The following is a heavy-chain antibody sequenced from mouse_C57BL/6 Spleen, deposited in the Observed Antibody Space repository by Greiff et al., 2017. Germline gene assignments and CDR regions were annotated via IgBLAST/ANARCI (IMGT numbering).Heavy chain of an antibody. CDR1: GYTFTSYW. CDR3: AREWDYGSSPWFAY. D-gene: IGHD1-1*01. V-gene: IGHV1-64*01. Sequence: QVQLKQSGAELVKPGASVKLSCKASGYTFTSYWMHWVKQRPGQGLEWIGMIHPNSGSTNYNEKFKSKATLTVDKSSSTAYMQLSSLTAEDSAVYYCAREWDYGSSPWFAYWGQGTLVTVSA. CDR2: IHPNSGST. J-gene: IGHJ3*01.